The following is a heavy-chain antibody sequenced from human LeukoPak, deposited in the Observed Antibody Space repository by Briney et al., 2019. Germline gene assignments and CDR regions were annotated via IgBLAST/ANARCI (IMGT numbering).Heavy chain of an antibody. CDR1: GFTFTNAW. D-gene: IGHD3-10*02. V-gene: IGHV3-15*01. J-gene: IGHJ4*02. CDR2: SKSQTDGGTT. Sequence: GGSLRLSCAASGFTFTNAWMSWVRQAPGKVLEWIGRSKSQTDGGTTDYAAPVKGRFTISRDDSKNTVYLQMNSLRTDDTAVYYCTTLSYVGGYWGQGTLVAVSS. CDR3: TTLSYVGGY.